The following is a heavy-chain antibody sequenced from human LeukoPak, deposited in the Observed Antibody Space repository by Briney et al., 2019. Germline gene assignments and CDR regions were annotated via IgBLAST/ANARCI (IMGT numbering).Heavy chain of an antibody. CDR3: ARHLIREPDAFDI. Sequence: GESLKISCKASGSTFTDYWIGWVRQMPGKGLEWMGIIYPGESDIRYSPSFQGQVTISADKSISTAYLQWSSLKASDTAMYYCARHLIREPDAFDIWGQGTMVTVSS. CDR2: IYPGESDI. J-gene: IGHJ3*02. D-gene: IGHD1-26*01. CDR1: GSTFTDYW. V-gene: IGHV5-51*01.